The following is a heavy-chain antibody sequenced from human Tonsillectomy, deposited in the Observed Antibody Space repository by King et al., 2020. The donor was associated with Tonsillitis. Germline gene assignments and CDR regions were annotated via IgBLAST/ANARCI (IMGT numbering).Heavy chain of an antibody. CDR3: ARLDDRGKTYYYYGMDV. J-gene: IGHJ6*02. D-gene: IGHD3-22*01. CDR1: GYSFTSYW. Sequence: VQLVESGAEVKKPGESLKISCKGSGYSFTSYWIGWVRQMPGKGLEWMGIIYPGDSDTRYSPSFQGQVTISADKSISTAYLQWSSLKASDTAMYYRARLDDRGKTYYYYGMDVWGQGTTVTVSS. V-gene: IGHV5-51*01. CDR2: IYPGDSDT.